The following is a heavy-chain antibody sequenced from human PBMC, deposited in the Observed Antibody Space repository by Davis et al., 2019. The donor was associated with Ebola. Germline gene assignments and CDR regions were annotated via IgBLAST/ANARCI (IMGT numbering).Heavy chain of an antibody. Sequence: MPSETLSLTCTVSGGSISSYYWSWIRQPPGKGLEWIGYIYYSGSTNYNPSLKSRVTISVDTSKNQFSLKLRSVTAADTAVYYCARDVGDCTNGVCFGEYYFDYWGQGTLVTVSS. D-gene: IGHD2-8*01. J-gene: IGHJ4*02. CDR1: GGSISSYY. V-gene: IGHV4-59*01. CDR3: ARDVGDCTNGVCFGEYYFDY. CDR2: IYYSGST.